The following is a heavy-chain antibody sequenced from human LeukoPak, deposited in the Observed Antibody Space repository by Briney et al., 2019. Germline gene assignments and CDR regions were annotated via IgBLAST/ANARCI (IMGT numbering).Heavy chain of an antibody. CDR3: STLAYCSGGRCYGFGY. CDR2: IESKTDGGAT. V-gene: IGHV3-15*04. CDR1: GLTFSNAW. D-gene: IGHD2-15*01. Sequence: GGSLRLSCVVSGLTFSNAWMTWVRQAPGEGLEWVGRIESKTDGGATDYAAPVKGRFTISRDDSKNTQYLQMNSLKTEDTAVYYCSTLAYCSGGRCYGFGYWGQGALVTVSS. J-gene: IGHJ4*02.